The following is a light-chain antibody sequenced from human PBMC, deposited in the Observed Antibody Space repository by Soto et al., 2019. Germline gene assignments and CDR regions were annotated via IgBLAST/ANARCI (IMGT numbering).Light chain of an antibody. CDR3: AAWDDSLNGVI. Sequence: QPVLTQPPSASGPLGQRVTISCSGGSSNIGTNTVNWYQQLPATAPKLLIYSDNQWPSGVPDRFSGSKSGTSASLAISGLQSDDEADYYCAAWDDSLNGVIFGGGTKLTVL. CDR1: SSNIGTNT. V-gene: IGLV1-44*01. CDR2: SDN. J-gene: IGLJ2*01.